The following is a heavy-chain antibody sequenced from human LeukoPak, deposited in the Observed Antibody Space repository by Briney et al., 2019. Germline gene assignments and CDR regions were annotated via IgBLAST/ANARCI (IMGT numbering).Heavy chain of an antibody. CDR1: GGSFSGYY. CDR3: ARGREVAARPGFDY. V-gene: IGHV4-34*01. J-gene: IGHJ4*02. Sequence: PSETLSLTCAVSGGSFSGYYWSWIRQPPGKGLEWIGEINHSGSTNYNPSLKSRVTISVDTSKNQFSLKLSSVTAADTAVYYCARGREVAARPGFDYWGQGTLVTVSS. CDR2: INHSGST. D-gene: IGHD6-6*01.